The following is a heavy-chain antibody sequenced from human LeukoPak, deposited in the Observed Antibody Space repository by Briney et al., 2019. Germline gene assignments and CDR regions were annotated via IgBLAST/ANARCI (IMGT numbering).Heavy chain of an antibody. Sequence: SETLSLTCAVYGGSFSGYYWSWIRQPPGKGLEWIGEINHSGSTNYNPSLKSRVTISVDTSKNQFSLKLSSVTAADTAVYYCARLRSYYYYMDVWGKGTTVTISS. CDR2: INHSGST. V-gene: IGHV4-34*01. J-gene: IGHJ6*03. CDR3: ARLRSYYYYMDV. CDR1: GGSFSGYY.